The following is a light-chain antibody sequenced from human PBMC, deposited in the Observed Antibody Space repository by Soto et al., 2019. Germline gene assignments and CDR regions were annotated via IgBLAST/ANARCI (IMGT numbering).Light chain of an antibody. Sequence: AIQLTQSPSSLSASVGDRVSITCRASQGIGSALAWYQLKPGAAPALLIYDASTLESGVPSRFSGSRSGTEFTLTISSLQPDDFATYYCQQYNALWTFGHGTKVDIK. CDR2: DAS. V-gene: IGKV1-13*02. CDR3: QQYNALWT. CDR1: QGIGSA. J-gene: IGKJ1*01.